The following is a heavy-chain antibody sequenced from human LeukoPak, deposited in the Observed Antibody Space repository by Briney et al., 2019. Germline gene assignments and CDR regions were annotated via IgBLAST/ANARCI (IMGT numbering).Heavy chain of an antibody. V-gene: IGHV3-7*03. CDR2: IKGDGSYK. Sequence: GGSLRLSCAASGFTFSNCWMSWVRQAPGKGLEWVANIKGDGSYKYYVDSVKGRFTISRDNAKSSVYLQMNTLRAEDTAVYYCATSADSSGNDWGQGTLVTVSS. J-gene: IGHJ4*02. CDR3: ATSADSSGND. CDR1: GFTFSNCW. D-gene: IGHD3-22*01.